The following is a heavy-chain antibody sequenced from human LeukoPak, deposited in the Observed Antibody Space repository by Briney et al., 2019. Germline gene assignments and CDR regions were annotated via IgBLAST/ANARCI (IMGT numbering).Heavy chain of an antibody. CDR3: ARDLRYYDSSGHQGLFDY. CDR1: GYTFTSYG. D-gene: IGHD3-22*01. V-gene: IGHV1-18*01. CDR2: ISAYNGNT. J-gene: IGHJ4*02. Sequence: ASVKVSCKASGYTFTSYGISWVRQAPGQGLEWMGWISAYNGNTNYAQKLQGRVTMTTDTSTSTAYMELWSLRSDDTAVYYCARDLRYYDSSGHQGLFDYWGQGTLVTVSS.